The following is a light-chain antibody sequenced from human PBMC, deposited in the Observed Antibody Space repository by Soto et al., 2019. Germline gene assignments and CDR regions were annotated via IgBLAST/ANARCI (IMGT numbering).Light chain of an antibody. CDR2: DAS. V-gene: IGKV3-11*01. CDR3: QQRSNWPDA. Sequence: EIVLTQSPATLSSFPGDRVTLSCRASQYINTRLAWYQHRPGQAPRLLIYDASKRATGIPTRFSGSGSGTDFTLTISSLQPEDFAVYYCQQRSNWPDAFGQGTRLEIK. J-gene: IGKJ5*01. CDR1: QYINTR.